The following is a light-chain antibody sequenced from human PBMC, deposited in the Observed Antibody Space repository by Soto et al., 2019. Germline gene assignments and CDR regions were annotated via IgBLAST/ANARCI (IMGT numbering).Light chain of an antibody. CDR3: GTWDNNLSVYL. CDR2: YND. V-gene: IGLV1-51*01. CDR1: DSNIGNPY. J-gene: IGLJ1*01. Sequence: QSVLTQPPSVSAAPAQNVTISCSRGDSNIGNPYVSWYQQVPGTGPKLLIYYNDKRPSGISDRFSGSKSATSATLVITGLQTGDEAHYYCGTWDNNLSVYLFGTGTKVTVL.